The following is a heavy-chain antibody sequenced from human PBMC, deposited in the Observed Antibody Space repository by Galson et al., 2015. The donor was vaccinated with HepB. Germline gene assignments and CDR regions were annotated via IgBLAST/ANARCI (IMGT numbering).Heavy chain of an antibody. D-gene: IGHD1-20*01. CDR3: ARGRYNWNP. V-gene: IGHV4-34*01. Sequence: ETLSLTCAVYGGSFSGYYWSWIRQPPGKGLEWIGEINHSGSTNYNPSLKSRVTISVDTSKNQFSLKLSSVTAADTAVYYCARGRYNWNPWDQGTLVTVSS. J-gene: IGHJ5*02. CDR1: GGSFSGYY. CDR2: INHSGST.